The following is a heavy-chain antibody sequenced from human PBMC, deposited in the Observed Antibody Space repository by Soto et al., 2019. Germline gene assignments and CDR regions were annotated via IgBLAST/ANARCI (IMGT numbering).Heavy chain of an antibody. V-gene: IGHV4-30-4*01. D-gene: IGHD3-9*01. CDR3: ARVPNVLRYFDWLFPRSY. Sequence: SETLSLTCTVSGGSISTDDHYWSWLRQPPGKGLEWIGYIYHSGSTYYNPSLKSRVTISVDTSKNQFSLKLSSVTAADTAVYYCARVPNVLRYFDWLFPRSYWGQGTLVTVSS. J-gene: IGHJ4*02. CDR1: GGSISTDDHY. CDR2: IYHSGST.